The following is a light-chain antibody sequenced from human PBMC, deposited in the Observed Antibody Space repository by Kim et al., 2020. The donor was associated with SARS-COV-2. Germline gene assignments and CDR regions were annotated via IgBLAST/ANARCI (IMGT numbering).Light chain of an antibody. Sequence: SSELTQDPAVSVALGQTVRITCQGDSLRSYYATWYQQKPGQAPILVIYGKNNRPSGIPDRFSGSSSGNTASLTITGTQAGDEADYYFSSRDSNHDVVFGG. CDR2: GKN. J-gene: IGLJ2*01. CDR1: SLRSYY. V-gene: IGLV3-19*01. CDR3: SSRDSNHDVV.